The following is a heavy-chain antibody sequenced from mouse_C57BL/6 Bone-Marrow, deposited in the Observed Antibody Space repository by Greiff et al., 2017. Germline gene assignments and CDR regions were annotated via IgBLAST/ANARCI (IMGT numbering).Heavy chain of an antibody. J-gene: IGHJ4*01. D-gene: IGHD2-3*01. Sequence: QVQLQQSGAELARPGASVKLSCKASGYTFTSYGIRWVKQRTGQGLEWIGEIYPRSGNTYYNEKFKGKATLTADKSSSTAYMELRSLTSEDSAVYFCARRWGFYDHYAMDYWGQGTSVTVSS. CDR3: ARRWGFYDHYAMDY. CDR2: IYPRSGNT. V-gene: IGHV1-81*01. CDR1: GYTFTSYG.